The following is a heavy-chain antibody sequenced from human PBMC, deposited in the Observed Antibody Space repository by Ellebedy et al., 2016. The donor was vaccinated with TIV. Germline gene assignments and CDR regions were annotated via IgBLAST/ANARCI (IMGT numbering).Heavy chain of an antibody. CDR2: ISASGATT. CDR1: GFTFSNYA. D-gene: IGHD4-17*01. CDR3: AKESTSTTGDSDWFDP. J-gene: IGHJ5*02. Sequence: GGSLRLSCAASGFTFSNYAMSWVRQAPGKGLEWVSAISASGATTYYTDSVKGRFTISRDNSNNTPYLQINGLRADDTALYYCAKESTSTTGDSDWFDPWGQGTLVTVSS. V-gene: IGHV3-23*01.